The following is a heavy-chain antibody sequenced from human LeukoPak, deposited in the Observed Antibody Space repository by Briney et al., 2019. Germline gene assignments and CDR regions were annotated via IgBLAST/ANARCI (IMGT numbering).Heavy chain of an antibody. CDR2: IYSNGNA. CDR3: ARDIGDFWSGYYRY. CDR1: GGSISSYY. J-gene: IGHJ4*02. D-gene: IGHD3-3*01. V-gene: IGHV4-4*07. Sequence: SETLSLTCTVSGGSISSYYWSWIRQPAGKGLEWIGRIYSNGNAYYNPSLKSRATMSIDTAKDQFSLKLTSVTAADTAVYFCARDIGDFWSGYYRYWGQGTLVTVSS.